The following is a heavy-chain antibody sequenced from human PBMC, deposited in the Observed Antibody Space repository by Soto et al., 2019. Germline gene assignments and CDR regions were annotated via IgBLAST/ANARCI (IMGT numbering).Heavy chain of an antibody. Sequence: QLQLQESGPGLVKPSETLSLTCTVSSGSISSSNYYWGWIRQPPGKGLEWIGSIYYSGSTSYNPSSKSRVTISVDTSKNQFSLKMSSVPAADSAVYYCASPSLGAFDIWGQRTMVTVSS. J-gene: IGHJ3*02. V-gene: IGHV4-39*01. CDR3: ASPSLGAFDI. CDR1: SGSISSSNYY. CDR2: IYYSGST.